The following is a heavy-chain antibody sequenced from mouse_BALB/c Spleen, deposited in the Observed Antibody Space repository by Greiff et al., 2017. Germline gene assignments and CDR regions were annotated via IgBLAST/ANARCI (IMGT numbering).Heavy chain of an antibody. D-gene: IGHD2-14*01. CDR2: INPSTGYT. Sequence: QVHVKQSGAELAKPGASVKMSCKASGYTFTSYWMHWVKQRPGQGLEWIGYINPSTGYTEYNQKFKDKATLTADKSSSTAYMQLSSLTSEDSAVYYCARGGYKDYAMDYWGQGTSVTVSS. V-gene: IGHV1-7*01. CDR1: GYTFTSYW. CDR3: ARGGYKDYAMDY. J-gene: IGHJ4*01.